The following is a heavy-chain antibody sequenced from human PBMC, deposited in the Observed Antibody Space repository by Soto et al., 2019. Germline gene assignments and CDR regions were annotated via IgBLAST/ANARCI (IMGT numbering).Heavy chain of an antibody. CDR3: ARTGTTSPYYYYYGMDV. V-gene: IGHV1-69*13. J-gene: IGHJ6*02. CDR1: GGTFSSYA. D-gene: IGHD1-7*01. Sequence: SVKVSCKASGGTFSSYAISWVRQAPGQGLEWMGGIIPIFGTANYAQKFQGRVTITADESTSTAYMELSSLRSEDTAVYYCARTGTTSPYYYYYGMDVWGQGTTVTVSS. CDR2: IIPIFGTA.